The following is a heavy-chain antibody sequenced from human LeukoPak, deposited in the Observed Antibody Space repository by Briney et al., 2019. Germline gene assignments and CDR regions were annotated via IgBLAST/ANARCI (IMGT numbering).Heavy chain of an antibody. Sequence: SGTLSLTCTVSGGSISSYYWSWIRQPPGKGLEWIGYIYYSGSTNYNPSLKSRVTISVETSKNEFSLKLSSVTAADTAVYYCARDRSYYDSSGYYGTGAFDIWGQGTMVTVSS. D-gene: IGHD3-22*01. CDR3: ARDRSYYDSSGYYGTGAFDI. J-gene: IGHJ3*02. CDR2: IYYSGST. CDR1: GGSISSYY. V-gene: IGHV4-59*01.